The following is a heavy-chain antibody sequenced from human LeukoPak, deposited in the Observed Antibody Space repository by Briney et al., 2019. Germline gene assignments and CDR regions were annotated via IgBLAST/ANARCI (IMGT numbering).Heavy chain of an antibody. J-gene: IGHJ4*02. CDR1: GFTFSSYW. V-gene: IGHV3-7*01. CDR3: AREIYYYGSSGYYLDY. Sequence: LAGGSLRLSCAASGFTFSSYWMSWVRQAPGKGLEWVANIKQDGSEKYYVGSVKGRFTISRDNAKNSLYLQMNSLRAEDTAVYYCAREIYYYGSSGYYLDYWGQGTLVTVSS. CDR2: IKQDGSEK. D-gene: IGHD3-22*01.